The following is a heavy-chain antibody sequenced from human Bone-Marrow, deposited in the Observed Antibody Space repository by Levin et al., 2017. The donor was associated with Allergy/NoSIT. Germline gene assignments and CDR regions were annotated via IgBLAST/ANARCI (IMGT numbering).Heavy chain of an antibody. CDR2: VRGKSNAYAT. D-gene: IGHD3-16*01. CDR3: TRPRGTRWTEEY. V-gene: IGHV3-73*01. Sequence: GESLKISCAASGFTFSASAIHWVRQASGKGLEWVGRVRGKSNAYATAYAASVRCRFIISRADSENTAYLQMDNRKIEDTAVYYCTRPRGTRWTEEYWGQGTLVTVSS. J-gene: IGHJ4*02. CDR1: GFTFSASA.